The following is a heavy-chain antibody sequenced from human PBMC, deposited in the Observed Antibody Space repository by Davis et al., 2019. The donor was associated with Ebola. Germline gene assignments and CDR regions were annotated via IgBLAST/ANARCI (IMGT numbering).Heavy chain of an antibody. J-gene: IGHJ3*02. CDR1: GLTFSSYW. CDR2: IKQDGSEK. V-gene: IGHV3-7*01. D-gene: IGHD1-26*01. Sequence: GESLKISCAASGLTFSSYWMSWVRQAPGKGLEWVANIKQDGSEKYYVDSVKGRFPISRDNAKNSLSLQINSLRDDDPAVYYCSRKGVGTTKNAFDIWGHGTLVTVSS. CDR3: SRKGVGTTKNAFDI.